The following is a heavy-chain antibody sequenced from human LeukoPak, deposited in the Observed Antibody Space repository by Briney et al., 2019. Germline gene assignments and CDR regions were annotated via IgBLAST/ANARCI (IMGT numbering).Heavy chain of an antibody. CDR2: IKQDGSEK. CDR1: GFTFSSYW. V-gene: IGHV3-7*01. J-gene: IGHJ4*02. Sequence: GGSLRLSCAASGFTFSSYWMSWVRQAPGKGLEWVANIKQDGSEKYYVDSVMGRFTISRDNAKNSLYLQMNSLRAEDTAVYYCAGNDYGDSLDYWGQGTLVTVSS. D-gene: IGHD4-17*01. CDR3: AGNDYGDSLDY.